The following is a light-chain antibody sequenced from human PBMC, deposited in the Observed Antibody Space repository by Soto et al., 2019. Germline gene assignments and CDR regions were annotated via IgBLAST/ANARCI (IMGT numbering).Light chain of an antibody. Sequence: DIPMTQSPSSLSASVGDRVTITCRASQSISSYLNWYQQKPGKAPKLLIYAASSLQSGAPSRYSGSGSGTDFTLTIRSLQPEDSATYYFQQSDSTPLTFGPGTKVDIK. V-gene: IGKV1-39*01. J-gene: IGKJ3*01. CDR1: QSISSY. CDR2: AAS. CDR3: QQSDSTPLT.